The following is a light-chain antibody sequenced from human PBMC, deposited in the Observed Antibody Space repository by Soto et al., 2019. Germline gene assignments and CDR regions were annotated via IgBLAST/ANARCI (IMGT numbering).Light chain of an antibody. Sequence: AIRMTQSPSSFSASTGDRVTITCRASQGISSYLAWYQQKPGKAPNHLIYAASTLQSGVPSRFSGSGSGTDFTLTISCLQSEDFATYYCQQYYSFPYTFGQGTKLEIK. V-gene: IGKV1-8*01. CDR2: AAS. J-gene: IGKJ2*01. CDR1: QGISSY. CDR3: QQYYSFPYT.